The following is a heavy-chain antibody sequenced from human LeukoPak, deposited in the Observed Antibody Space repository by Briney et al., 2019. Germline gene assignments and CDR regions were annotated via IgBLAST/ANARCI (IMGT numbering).Heavy chain of an antibody. D-gene: IGHD6-13*01. CDR3: ARQFSGSSWYSFGY. CDR1: GGSISSYY. V-gene: IGHV4-4*09. CDR2: IYTSGST. J-gene: IGHJ4*02. Sequence: SETLSLTCTVSGGSISSYYWSWIRQPPGKGLEWIGYIYTSGSTNYNPSLKSRVTISVDTSKDQFSLKLSSVTAADTAVYYCARQFSGSSWYSFGYWGQGTLVTVSS.